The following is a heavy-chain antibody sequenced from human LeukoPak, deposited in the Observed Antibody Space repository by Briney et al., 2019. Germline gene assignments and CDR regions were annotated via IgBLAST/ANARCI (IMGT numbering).Heavy chain of an antibody. CDR2: ISGGTT. CDR1: GFTISTYG. D-gene: IGHD3-10*01. Sequence: PGGSLRLSCAASGFTISTYGMSWVRQAPGKGLEWVSSISGGTTYYADSVKSRFTISRDNSKNTVSLQMNSLRAEDTDCAKSVYHSGNYWGQGTLVTVSS. CDR3: VYHSGNY. V-gene: IGHV3-23*01. J-gene: IGHJ4*02.